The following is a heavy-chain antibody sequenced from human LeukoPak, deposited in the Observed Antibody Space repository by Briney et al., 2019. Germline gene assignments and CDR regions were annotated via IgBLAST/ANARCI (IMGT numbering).Heavy chain of an antibody. D-gene: IGHD3-3*01. V-gene: IGHV3-30*02. J-gene: IGHJ6*03. CDR3: AKSIMIFGVVRDYYMDV. Sequence: QPGGSVRLSCAASGFTFSSYGMHWVRQAPGKGLEWVAFTRYDGSNKYYADSVKGRFTISRDNSKNTLYLQMNSLRAEDTAVYYCAKSIMIFGVVRDYYMDVWGKGTTVTVSS. CDR2: TRYDGSNK. CDR1: GFTFSSYG.